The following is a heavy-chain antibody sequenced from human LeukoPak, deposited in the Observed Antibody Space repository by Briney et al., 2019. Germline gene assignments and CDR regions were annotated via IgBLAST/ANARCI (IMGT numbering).Heavy chain of an antibody. CDR1: GFTFSSYW. CDR3: ARVSTVTIYGYYYYMDV. D-gene: IGHD4-17*01. V-gene: IGHV3-7*01. J-gene: IGHJ6*03. Sequence: PGGSLRLSCAASGFTFSSYWMSWVRQAPGKGLEWVANIKQDGSEKYYVDSVKGRFTISRDNAKNSLYLQMNSLRAEDTALYYCARVSTVTIYGYYYYMDVWGKGTTVTVSS. CDR2: IKQDGSEK.